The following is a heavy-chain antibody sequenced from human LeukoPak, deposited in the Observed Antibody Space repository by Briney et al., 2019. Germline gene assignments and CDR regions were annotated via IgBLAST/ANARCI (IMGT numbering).Heavy chain of an antibody. Sequence: PGRSLRLSCAASGFTFSSYGTHWVRQAPGKGLEWVAVIWYDGSNKYYADSVKGRFTISRDNSKNTLYLQMNSLRAEDTAVYYCAKEDDFWSGYDAFDIWGQGTMVTVSS. CDR2: IWYDGSNK. J-gene: IGHJ3*02. CDR1: GFTFSSYG. V-gene: IGHV3-33*06. D-gene: IGHD3-3*01. CDR3: AKEDDFWSGYDAFDI.